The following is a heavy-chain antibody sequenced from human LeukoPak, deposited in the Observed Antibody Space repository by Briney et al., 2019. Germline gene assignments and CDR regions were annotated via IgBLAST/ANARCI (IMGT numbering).Heavy chain of an antibody. J-gene: IGHJ3*01. Sequence: GGSLRLSCVGSGLHLSCYVITWVRQAPAKGVAGVSSIGGSGDGTSYADSVKGRFTMSRDNSKNTLYLQMDSLRAEDTAMYYCGRDPNGDYVGAFDFWGRGTLVTVSS. CDR3: GRDPNGDYVGAFDF. D-gene: IGHD4-17*01. CDR1: GLHLSCYV. CDR2: IGGSGDGT. V-gene: IGHV3-23*01.